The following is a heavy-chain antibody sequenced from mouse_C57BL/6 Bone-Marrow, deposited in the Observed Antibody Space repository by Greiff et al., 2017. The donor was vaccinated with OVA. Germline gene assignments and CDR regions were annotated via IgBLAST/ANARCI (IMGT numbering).Heavy chain of an antibody. CDR1: GFTFSSYA. V-gene: IGHV5-4*01. CDR2: ISDGGSYT. CDR3: ARVYYYGSSYGAMDY. D-gene: IGHD1-1*01. Sequence: EVQLVESGGGLVKPGGSLKLSCAASGFTFSSYAMSWVRQTPEKRLEWVATISDGGSYTYYPDNVKGRFTISRDNAKNNLYLQMSHLKSEDTAMYYCARVYYYGSSYGAMDYWGQGTSVTVSS. J-gene: IGHJ4*01.